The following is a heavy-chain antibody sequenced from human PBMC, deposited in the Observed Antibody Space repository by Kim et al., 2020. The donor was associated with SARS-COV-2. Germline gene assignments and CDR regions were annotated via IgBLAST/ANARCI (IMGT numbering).Heavy chain of an antibody. CDR1: GGSISSGGYY. Sequence: SETLSLTCTVSGGSISSGGYYWSWIRQHPGKGLEWIGYIDYSGSTYYNPSLKSRVTISVDTSKNQFSLKLSSVTAADTAVYYCARGPYTVTPEYYFDYWGQGALVTVSS. J-gene: IGHJ4*02. D-gene: IGHD4-4*01. CDR3: ARGPYTVTPEYYFDY. CDR2: IDYSGST. V-gene: IGHV4-31*03.